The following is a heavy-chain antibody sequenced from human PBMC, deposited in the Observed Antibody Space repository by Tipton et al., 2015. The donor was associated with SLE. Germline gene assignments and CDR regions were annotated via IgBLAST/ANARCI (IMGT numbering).Heavy chain of an antibody. CDR2: IYIGGTST. CDR1: GFTFNTYS. D-gene: IGHD2-2*02. CDR3: ARLPGYCTGSGCYTLDNRFDA. J-gene: IGHJ5*02. Sequence: SLRLSCAASGFTFNTYSMNWVRQAPGKGLEWVAVIYIGGTSTYYADSVKGRFTISRDDSKNTLYLQMNSLRAEDTALYYCARLPGYCTGSGCYTLDNRFDAWGQGTPVTVSS. V-gene: IGHV3-23*03.